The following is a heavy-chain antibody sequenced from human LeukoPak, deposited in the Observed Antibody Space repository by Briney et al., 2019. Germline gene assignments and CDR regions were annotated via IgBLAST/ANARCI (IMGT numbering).Heavy chain of an antibody. Sequence: ASVKVSCKASGYNFFSYGINWVRQAPGQGLEWMGWISAYNGNTNYPEKVQGRVTMTTDTSTSTASMELRSLRSDDTAVYYCARANGGGAYYPFDYWGQGALVTVSS. J-gene: IGHJ4*02. CDR1: GYNFFSYG. D-gene: IGHD4-17*01. CDR2: ISAYNGNT. CDR3: ARANGGGAYYPFDY. V-gene: IGHV1-18*01.